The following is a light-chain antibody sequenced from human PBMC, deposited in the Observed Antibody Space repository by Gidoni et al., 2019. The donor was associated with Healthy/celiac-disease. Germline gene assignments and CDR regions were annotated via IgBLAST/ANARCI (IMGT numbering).Light chain of an antibody. J-gene: IGLJ1*01. CDR2: EVS. Sequence: QSALTQPPSASGSPGQSVTISCTGTSSDVGGYNYVSWYQQHPGKAPKLMIYEVSKRPSGVPDRFSGSKSGNTPSLTVSGLQAEDEADYYCSSYAGSNYYVFGTGTKVTVL. CDR3: SSYAGSNYYV. CDR1: SSDVGGYNY. V-gene: IGLV2-8*01.